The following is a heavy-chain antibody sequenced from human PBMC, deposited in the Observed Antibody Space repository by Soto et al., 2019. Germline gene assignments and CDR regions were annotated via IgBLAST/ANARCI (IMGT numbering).Heavy chain of an antibody. CDR1: GFTFSSYS. J-gene: IGHJ6*03. CDR3: ARDPTDKVTDRTLYYYYYYYMDV. D-gene: IGHD2-21*02. Sequence: EVQLVESGGGLVQPGGSLRLSCAASGFTFSSYSMNWVRQAPGKGLEWVSYISSSSSTIYYADSVKGRFTIYRDNAKNSLYLQMNSLRAEDTAVYYCARDPTDKVTDRTLYYYYYYYMDVWGKGTTVTVSS. V-gene: IGHV3-48*01. CDR2: ISSSSSTI.